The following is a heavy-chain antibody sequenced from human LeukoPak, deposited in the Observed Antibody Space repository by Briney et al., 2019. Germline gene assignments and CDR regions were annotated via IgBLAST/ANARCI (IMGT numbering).Heavy chain of an antibody. CDR1: GFTFSSFD. CDR2: IGTASDT. V-gene: IGHV3-13*01. D-gene: IGHD1-1*01. J-gene: IGHJ6*03. Sequence: PGGSLRLSCAASGFTFSSFDMHWVRQPTGQGLEWVSTIGTASDTYYPGSVEGRFTLSRDNAKNCLYLQMNSLTAGDTAVYYCARGPPRGKYYYVDVWGKGTTVTVSS. CDR3: ARGPPRGKYYYVDV.